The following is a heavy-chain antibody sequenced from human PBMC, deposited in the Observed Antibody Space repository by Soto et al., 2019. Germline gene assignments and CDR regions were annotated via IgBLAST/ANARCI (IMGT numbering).Heavy chain of an antibody. J-gene: IGHJ3*02. Sequence: GGSLRLSCAASGFTFSNSDMNWVHQAPGKGLEWVSGVSWNGSRTHYADSVKGRFIISRDNSRNTLYLQTNSLRAEDTAVYYCVSPQYYYDSSGYYYQSSPDAFDIWGQGTMVTVS. CDR1: GFTFSNSD. CDR2: VSWNGSRT. D-gene: IGHD3-22*01. V-gene: IGHV3-35*01. CDR3: VSPQYYYDSSGYYYQSSPDAFDI.